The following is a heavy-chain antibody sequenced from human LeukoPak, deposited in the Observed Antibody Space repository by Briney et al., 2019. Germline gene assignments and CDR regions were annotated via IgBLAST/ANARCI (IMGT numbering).Heavy chain of an antibody. CDR1: GGSFSGYY. V-gene: IGHV4-34*01. Sequence: SETLSLTCAVYGGSFSGYYWSWIRQPPGKGLEWIGEINHSGSTNYNPSLKSRVTISVDTSKNQFSLKLSSVTAADTAVYYCAKLIVVVPAAKNWFDPWGQGTPVTVSS. D-gene: IGHD2-2*01. CDR2: INHSGST. J-gene: IGHJ5*02. CDR3: AKLIVVVPAAKNWFDP.